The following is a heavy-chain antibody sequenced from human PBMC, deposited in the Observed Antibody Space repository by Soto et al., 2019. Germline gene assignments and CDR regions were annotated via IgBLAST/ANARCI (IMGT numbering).Heavy chain of an antibody. CDR1: GFTFEDCA. CDR3: AKGGSYTT. D-gene: IGHD1-26*01. CDR2: ISWNSGSI. V-gene: IGHV3-9*01. J-gene: IGHJ4*02. Sequence: GGSLRLSCAASGFTFEDCAMHWVRQAPGKGLEWVSGISWNSGSIGYADSVKGRFTISRDNAKNSLYLQMNSLRAEDTALYYCAKGGSYTTWGQGTLVTVSS.